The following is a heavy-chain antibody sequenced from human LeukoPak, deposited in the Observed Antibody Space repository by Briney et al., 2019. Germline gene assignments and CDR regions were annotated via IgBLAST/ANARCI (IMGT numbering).Heavy chain of an antibody. V-gene: IGHV4-39*01. CDR3: ARLVIREVYFDY. CDR1: ARSSSRSSYY. J-gene: IGHJ4*02. Sequence: SQNLSLTCTVSARSSSRSSYYWGWIRQPPRKDLEWIGSINHGESTHYHPPLNTRVTISVDTYKNQFSRKLSSVPAADAAVYYCARLVIREVYFDYWGQGTLVTVSS. CDR2: INHGEST.